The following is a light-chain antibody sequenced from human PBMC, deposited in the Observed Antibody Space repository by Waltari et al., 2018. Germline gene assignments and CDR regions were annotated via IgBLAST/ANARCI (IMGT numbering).Light chain of an antibody. Sequence: DIKMTQSPSSVSASVGHRVTITCRASQEISIWLAWYQQKPGKAPNLLISSASRLQTGVPSRFSGGGSGTDFTLTINSLQPEDVATYYCQQANTFPLSFGGGTKVEI. V-gene: IGKV1-12*01. CDR3: QQANTFPLS. J-gene: IGKJ4*01. CDR1: QEISIW. CDR2: SAS.